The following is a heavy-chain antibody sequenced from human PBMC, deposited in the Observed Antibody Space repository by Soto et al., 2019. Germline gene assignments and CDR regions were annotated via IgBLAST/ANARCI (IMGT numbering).Heavy chain of an antibody. J-gene: IGHJ6*02. Sequence: SETLYLTCAVSGGSISSGGYSWSWIRQPPGKGLEWIGYIFHSGSTYYNPSLKSRVTITVDTSKNQFSLKLSSVTAADTAVYYCARGGYSSKYYFYYGMDVWGQGTTVTVSS. V-gene: IGHV4-30-2*01. D-gene: IGHD5-18*01. CDR2: IFHSGST. CDR3: ARGGYSSKYYFYYGMDV. CDR1: GGSISSGGYS.